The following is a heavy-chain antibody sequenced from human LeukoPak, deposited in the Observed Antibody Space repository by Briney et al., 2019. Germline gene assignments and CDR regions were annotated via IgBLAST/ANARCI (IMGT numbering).Heavy chain of an antibody. CDR3: ARSRYFDWLWYFDY. CDR1: GFTISSNY. CDR2: IYSGGST. V-gene: IGHV3-66*01. D-gene: IGHD3-9*01. Sequence: GGSLRLSCAASGFTISSNYMSWVRQAPGKGLEWVSVIYSGGSTYYADSVKGRFTISRDNSKNTLYLQMNSLRAEDTAVYYCARSRYFDWLWYFDYWGQGTLVTVSS. J-gene: IGHJ4*02.